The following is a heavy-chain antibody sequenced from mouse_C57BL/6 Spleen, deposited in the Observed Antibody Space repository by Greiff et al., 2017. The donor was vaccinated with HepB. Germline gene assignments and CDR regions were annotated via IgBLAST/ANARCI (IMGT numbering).Heavy chain of an antibody. Sequence: QVQLKESGPELVKPGASVKISCKASGYAFSSSWMNWVKQRPGKGLEWIGRIYPGDGDTNYNGKFKGKATLTADKSSSTAYMQLSSLTSEDSAVYFCARLYYSNYDYYAMDYWGQGTSVTVSS. CDR3: ARLYYSNYDYYAMDY. D-gene: IGHD2-5*01. V-gene: IGHV1-82*01. J-gene: IGHJ4*01. CDR1: GYAFSSSW. CDR2: IYPGDGDT.